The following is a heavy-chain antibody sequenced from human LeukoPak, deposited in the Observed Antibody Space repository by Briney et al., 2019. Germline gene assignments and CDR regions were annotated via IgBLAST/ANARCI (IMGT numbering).Heavy chain of an antibody. CDR1: GFSFSTYW. J-gene: IGHJ6*02. CDR2: MEGDGSDK. Sequence: GGSLRLSCAASGFSFSTYWMAWVRQAPGRGLEWVANMEGDGSDKYYLESVTGRFTISRDNAKNSLYLQMNSLGAEDTGVYYCASYRVSHGMDVWGQGTTVTVSS. D-gene: IGHD5/OR15-5a*01. CDR3: ASYRVSHGMDV. V-gene: IGHV3-7*01.